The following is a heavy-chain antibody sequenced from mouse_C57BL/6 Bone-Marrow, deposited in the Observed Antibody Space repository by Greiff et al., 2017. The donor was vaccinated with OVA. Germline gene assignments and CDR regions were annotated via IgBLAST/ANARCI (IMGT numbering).Heavy chain of an antibody. V-gene: IGHV1-9*01. CDR1: GYTFTGYW. D-gene: IGHD1-1*01. J-gene: IGHJ1*03. CDR3: ASRFFYYYGSSLYWYVDV. Sequence: VMLVESGAELMKPGASVKLSCKATGYTFTGYWIEWVKQRPGHGLEWIGEILPGSGSTNYNEKFKGKATFTADTSSNTAYMHLSSLTTEDSAIYYCASRFFYYYGSSLYWYVDVWGTGTTVTVSS. CDR2: ILPGSGST.